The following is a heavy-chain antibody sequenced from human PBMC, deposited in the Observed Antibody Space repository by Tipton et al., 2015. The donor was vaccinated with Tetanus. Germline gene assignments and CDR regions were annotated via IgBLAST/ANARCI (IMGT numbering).Heavy chain of an antibody. CDR1: GDSISRGGYF. D-gene: IGHD6-6*01. CDR2: IHYSGAT. V-gene: IGHV4-31*03. J-gene: IGHJ5*02. Sequence: TLSLTCTVSGDSISRGGYFWNRIRPPPGKGPGGIGVIHYSGATNYKPSLKRRVSMSVDTSKNQFSLNLSSVNAEDTAVYYCARDQGGGRVVRLNWLDPRGQGTLVTVTS. CDR3: ARDQGGGRVVRLNWLDP.